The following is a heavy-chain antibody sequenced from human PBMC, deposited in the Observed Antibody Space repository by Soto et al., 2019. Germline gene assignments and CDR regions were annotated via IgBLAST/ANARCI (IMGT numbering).Heavy chain of an antibody. D-gene: IGHD2-8*01. V-gene: IGHV1-18*01. Sequence: ASVKVSCKASGYTFTSYGISWVRQAPGQGLEWMGLLIAYNCNTNYAKMLKGRVTMPTDTSTSTAFMELRSLSSDDTAVYFFARGGGIYCTNGVCHHYFDYWGQGTLVTVSS. CDR3: ARGGGIYCTNGVCHHYFDY. CDR1: GYTFTSYG. J-gene: IGHJ4*02. CDR2: LIAYNCNT.